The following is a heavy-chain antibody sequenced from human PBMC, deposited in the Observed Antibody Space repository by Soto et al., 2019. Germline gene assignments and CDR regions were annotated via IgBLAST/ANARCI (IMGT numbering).Heavy chain of an antibody. CDR1: GFAFSRYC. V-gene: IGHV3-33*01. CDR3: GRGVGGSGGSCKSDGFDI. CDR2: SWYDGSNK. Sequence: LRLYCAAPGFAFSRYCMHCVRQAPAKVLDWVAVSWYDGSNKYYADSVKGRFTIYRDNSKTTLYLQMNSLRAEDTAVYYCGRGVGGSGGSCKSDGFDIWGQGTMVTVSS. D-gene: IGHD2-15*01. J-gene: IGHJ3*02.